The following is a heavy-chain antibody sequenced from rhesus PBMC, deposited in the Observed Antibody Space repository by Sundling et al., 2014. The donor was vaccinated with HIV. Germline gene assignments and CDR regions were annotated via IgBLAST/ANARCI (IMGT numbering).Heavy chain of an antibody. CDR3: AGSPSYFTRNNSFDS. V-gene: IGHV1-198*02. CDR2: IIPRPGLT. CDR1: GSTFGNSA. J-gene: IGHJ6*01. D-gene: IGHD3-3*01. Sequence: QVQLVQSGAEVKKPGASVKVSCRASGSTFGNSAINWVRQAPGQGLDWMGVIIPRPGLTKYAEKFQGRVVITADTSTNTAYMALSSLRSEDTAVYYCAGSPSYFTRNNSFDSWGQGVAVTVSS.